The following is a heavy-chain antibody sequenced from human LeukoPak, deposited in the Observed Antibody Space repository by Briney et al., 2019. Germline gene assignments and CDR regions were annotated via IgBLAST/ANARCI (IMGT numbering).Heavy chain of an antibody. CDR3: ARVGAAPNWFDP. CDR1: GYTLTELS. Sequence: ASVTVSCKVSGYTLTELSMHWVRQAPGKGLEWMGGFDPEDGETIYAQKFQGRVTMPEDTSTDTAYMELSSLRSEDTAVYYCARVGAAPNWFDPWGQGTLVTVSS. D-gene: IGHD6-13*01. V-gene: IGHV1-24*01. CDR2: FDPEDGET. J-gene: IGHJ5*02.